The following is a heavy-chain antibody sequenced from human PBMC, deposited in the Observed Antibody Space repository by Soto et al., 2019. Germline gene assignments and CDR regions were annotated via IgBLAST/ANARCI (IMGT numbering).Heavy chain of an antibody. CDR1: GGSFSGYY. Sequence: PSETLSLTCAVYGGSFSGYYWSWIRQPPGKGLEWIGEINHSGSTNYNPSLKSRVTISVDTSKNQFSLKLSSVTAADTAVYYCARAYSSSCLDYWGQGTLVTVSS. V-gene: IGHV4-34*01. D-gene: IGHD6-13*01. CDR2: INHSGST. J-gene: IGHJ4*02. CDR3: ARAYSSSCLDY.